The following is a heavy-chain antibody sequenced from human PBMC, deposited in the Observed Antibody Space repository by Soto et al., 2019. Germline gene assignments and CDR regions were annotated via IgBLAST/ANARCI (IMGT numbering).Heavy chain of an antibody. D-gene: IGHD5-18*01. Sequence: GGSLRLSCAASGFAFSSYAMSWVRQAPGKGLEWVSAISGSGGSTYYADSVKGRFTISRDNSKNTLYLQMNSLRADDTAVYYCAKGRIQLWPRDFDYWGQGTLVTVSS. V-gene: IGHV3-23*01. CDR3: AKGRIQLWPRDFDY. CDR1: GFAFSSYA. J-gene: IGHJ4*02. CDR2: ISGSGGST.